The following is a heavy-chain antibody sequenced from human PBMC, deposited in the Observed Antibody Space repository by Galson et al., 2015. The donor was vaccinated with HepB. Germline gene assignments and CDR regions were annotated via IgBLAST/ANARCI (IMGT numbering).Heavy chain of an antibody. D-gene: IGHD4-17*01. Sequence: SLRLSCAASGFTFSSYSFNWVRQAPGKGLEWISYISSRSSTIYYADSVKGRFTISRDNAKNSLYLQMTSLRAEDTAVYYCARDGYGDPYYSGLDVWGQGTTVTVSS. J-gene: IGHJ6*02. CDR3: ARDGYGDPYYSGLDV. CDR1: GFTFSSYS. CDR2: ISSRSSTI. V-gene: IGHV3-48*01.